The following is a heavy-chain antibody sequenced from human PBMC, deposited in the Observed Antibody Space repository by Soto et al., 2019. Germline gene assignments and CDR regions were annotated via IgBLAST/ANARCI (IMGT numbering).Heavy chain of an antibody. D-gene: IGHD3-22*01. CDR1: GFTFSDYY. CDR3: ARYYYDSSGYLNYYYGMDV. J-gene: IGHJ6*02. CDR2: ISSSSSYT. Sequence: GGSLRLSCAASGFTFSDYYMSWIRQAPGKGLEWVSYISSSSSYTNYADSVKGRFTISRDNAKNSLYLQMNSLRAEGTAVYYCARYYYDSSGYLNYYYGMDVWGQGTTVTVSS. V-gene: IGHV3-11*06.